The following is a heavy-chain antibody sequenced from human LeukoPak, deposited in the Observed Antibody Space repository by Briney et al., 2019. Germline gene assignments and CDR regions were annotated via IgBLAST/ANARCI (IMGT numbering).Heavy chain of an antibody. Sequence: GGSLRLSCAASGFTFSSYSMHWVRQAPGKGLEWVAVISNDERNKYYAESVKGRFTISRDNSKNTVFLQMNSLRAEDTAVYYCARGPTFYDYWGQGTLVTVSS. J-gene: IGHJ4*02. CDR2: ISNDERNK. D-gene: IGHD2/OR15-2a*01. CDR1: GFTFSSYS. V-gene: IGHV3-30*03. CDR3: ARGPTFYDY.